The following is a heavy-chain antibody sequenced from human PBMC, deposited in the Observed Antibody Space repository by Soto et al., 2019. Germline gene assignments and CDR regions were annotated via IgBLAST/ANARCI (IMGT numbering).Heavy chain of an antibody. CDR3: EKLEVRLSYSGLDF. J-gene: IGHJ6*02. Sequence: GVSLRLSCTASQFSLSGSVIYWVRQAPGKGLEWVSAISESGAYTNYADSVRGRFTISIDNSKNKVYLEMNSLRGDDTARYFCEKLEVRLSYSGLDFWGQGNTVTVSS. CDR2: ISESGAYT. D-gene: IGHD3-16*02. V-gene: IGHV3-23*01. CDR1: QFSLSGSV.